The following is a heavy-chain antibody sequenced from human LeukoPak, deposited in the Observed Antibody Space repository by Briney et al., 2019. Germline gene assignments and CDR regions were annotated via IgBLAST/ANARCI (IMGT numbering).Heavy chain of an antibody. CDR3: ARVGGGIVPAAMRFDP. CDR2: ISAYNGNT. V-gene: IGHV1-18*01. Sequence: ASVKVSCKASGYTFTSYGISWVRQAPGQGLEWMGWISAYNGNTNYAQKLQGRVTMTTDTSTSTAYMELRSLRSADTAVYYCARVGGGIVPAAMRFDPWGQGTLVTVSS. CDR1: GYTFTSYG. D-gene: IGHD2-2*01. J-gene: IGHJ5*02.